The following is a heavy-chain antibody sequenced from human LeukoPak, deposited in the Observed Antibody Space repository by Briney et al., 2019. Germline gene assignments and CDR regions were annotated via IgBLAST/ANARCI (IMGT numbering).Heavy chain of an antibody. V-gene: IGHV4-34*01. CDR2: INHSGST. J-gene: IGHJ6*03. CDR1: GGSFSGYY. CDR3: ARAVYDSSGYYWSYYYYYMDV. D-gene: IGHD3-22*01. Sequence: SETLSLTCAVYGGSFSGYYWSWIRQPPGKGLEWIGEINHSGSTNYNPSLKSRVTISVDTSKNQFSLKLSSVTAADTAVYYCARAVYDSSGYYWSYYYYYMDVWGKGTTVTISS.